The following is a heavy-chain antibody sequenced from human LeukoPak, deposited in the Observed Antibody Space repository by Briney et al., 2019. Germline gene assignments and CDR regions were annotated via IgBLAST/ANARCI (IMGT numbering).Heavy chain of an antibody. CDR1: GGSISSGSYY. CDR3: ARGGVVVVAAKVDYFDY. CDR2: IYTSGST. Sequence: SQTLSLTCTVSGGSISSGSYYWSWIRQPAGKGLEWIGRIYTSGSTNYNPSLKSRVTISVDTSNNQFSLKLSSVTAADTAVYYCARGGVVVVAAKVDYFDYWGQGTLVTVSS. D-gene: IGHD2-15*01. J-gene: IGHJ4*02. V-gene: IGHV4-61*02.